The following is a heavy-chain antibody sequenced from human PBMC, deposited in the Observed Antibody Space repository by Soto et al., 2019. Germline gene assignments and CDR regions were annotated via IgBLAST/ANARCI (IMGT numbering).Heavy chain of an antibody. CDR1: GYTFTSYG. CDR3: ARQLCQYSSSWYSFDY. Sequence: QVQLGQSGAEVKKPGASVKVSCKASGYTFTSYGISWVRQAPGQGLEWMGWISAYNGNTNYAQKLHGRVTMTTDTSTSTAYMELRSLRSDDTAVYYCARQLCQYSSSWYSFDYWGQGTLVTVSS. CDR2: ISAYNGNT. J-gene: IGHJ4*02. V-gene: IGHV1-18*01. D-gene: IGHD6-13*01.